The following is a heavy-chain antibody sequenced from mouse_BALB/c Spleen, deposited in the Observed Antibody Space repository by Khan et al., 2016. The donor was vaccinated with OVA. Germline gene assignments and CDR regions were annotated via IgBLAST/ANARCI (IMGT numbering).Heavy chain of an antibody. Sequence: VQLQESGPGLVAPSQSLSITCTVSGFSLTSYGVHWVRQPPGKGLEWLGVIWAGGSTNYNSALMSRLSISKDNPKTQAVLKMNSMQTEEAAMYYCARLEDIWGQGTTLTVSS. CDR3: ARLEDI. V-gene: IGHV2-9*02. CDR1: GFSLTSYG. J-gene: IGHJ2*01. D-gene: IGHD1-3*01. CDR2: IWAGGST.